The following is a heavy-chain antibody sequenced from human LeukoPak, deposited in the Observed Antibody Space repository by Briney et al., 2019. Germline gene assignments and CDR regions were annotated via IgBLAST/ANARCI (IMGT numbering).Heavy chain of an antibody. D-gene: IGHD3-22*01. CDR2: IIPIFGTA. V-gene: IGHV1-69*01. CDR1: GGTFSSYA. CDR3: ARAREMYYYDSIDY. J-gene: IGHJ4*02. Sequence: VASVKVSCKASGGTFSSYAISWVRQAPGQGLEWMGGIIPIFGTANYAQKFQGRDTITADESTSTAYMELSSLRSEDTAVYYCARAREMYYYDSIDYWGQGTLVTVSS.